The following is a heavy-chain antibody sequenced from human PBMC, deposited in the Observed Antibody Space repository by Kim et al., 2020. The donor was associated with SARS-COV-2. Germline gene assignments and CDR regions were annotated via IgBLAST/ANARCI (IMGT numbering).Heavy chain of an antibody. J-gene: IGHJ6*02. D-gene: IGHD3-9*01. CDR1: GGSISSSSYY. CDR2: IYYSGST. CDR3: ARDEGIRYFDLLGPTRYYYGMDV. V-gene: IGHV4-39*07. Sequence: SQTLSLTCPVSGGSISSSSYYWGWIRQPPGKGLEWIGSIYYSGSTYYNPSLKSRVTISVDTSKHQFSLKLRSVTAADTAVYFCARDEGIRYFDLLGPTRYYYGMDVWGQGTTVTVSS.